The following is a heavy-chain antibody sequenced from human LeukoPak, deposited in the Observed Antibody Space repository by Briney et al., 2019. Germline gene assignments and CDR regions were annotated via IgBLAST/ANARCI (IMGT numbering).Heavy chain of an antibody. CDR3: ARAGRYSGSYVDY. J-gene: IGHJ4*02. V-gene: IGHV3-30*14. D-gene: IGHD1-26*01. CDR2: ISYDGSNK. Sequence: SGGSLRLSCAASGFTFSSYAMHWVRQAPGKGLEWVAVISYDGSNKYYADSVKGRFTISRDNSKNTLYLQMGSLRAEDMAVYYCARAGRYSGSYVDYWGQGTLVTVSS. CDR1: GFTFSSYA.